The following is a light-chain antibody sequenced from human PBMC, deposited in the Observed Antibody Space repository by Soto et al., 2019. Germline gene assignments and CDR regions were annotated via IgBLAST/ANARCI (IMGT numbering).Light chain of an antibody. V-gene: IGLV2-23*01. CDR3: CSYAGSSTHVV. Sequence: QSVLTQPASVSGSPGQSITISCTGTSSDVGSYNLVSWYQQHPGKAPKLMIYEGSKRPSGVSNRFSGSKSGNTASLTISGLQAEDDDDYYCCSYAGSSTHVVFGGGTKLTVL. CDR1: SSDVGSYNL. J-gene: IGLJ2*01. CDR2: EGS.